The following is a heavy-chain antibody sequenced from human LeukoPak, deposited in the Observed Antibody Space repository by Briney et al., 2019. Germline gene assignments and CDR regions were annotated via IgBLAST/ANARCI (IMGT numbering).Heavy chain of an antibody. J-gene: IGHJ4*02. CDR1: GFTFSSYA. CDR3: AKFMGSRVCDY. V-gene: IGHV3-23*01. CDR2: ISGSGGST. D-gene: IGHD6-13*01. Sequence: GASLRLSCAASGFTFSSYAMSWVRQAPGKGLEWVSAISGSGGSTYYADSVKGRFTISRDNSKNTLYLQMNGLRAEDTAVYYCAKFMGSRVCDYWGQGTLVTVSS.